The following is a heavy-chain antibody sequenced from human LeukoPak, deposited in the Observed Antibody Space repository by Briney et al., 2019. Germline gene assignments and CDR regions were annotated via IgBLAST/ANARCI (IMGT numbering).Heavy chain of an antibody. CDR3: ARRGAVANAFDI. V-gene: IGHV3-74*01. CDR1: GFTFSSYW. Sequence: PGGSLRLSCAASGFTFSSYWMHWVRQAPGKGLVWVSRIKSDGSNTNYADSVKGRFTISRDNAKNSLYLQMNSLRAEDTAVYYCARRGAVANAFDIWGQGTMVTVSS. CDR2: IKSDGSNT. D-gene: IGHD6-19*01. J-gene: IGHJ3*02.